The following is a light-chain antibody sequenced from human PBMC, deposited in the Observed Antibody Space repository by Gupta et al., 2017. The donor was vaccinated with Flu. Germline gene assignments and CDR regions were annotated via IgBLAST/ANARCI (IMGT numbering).Light chain of an antibody. CDR3: QQSYSVPGT. V-gene: IGKV1-39*01. J-gene: IGKJ2*02. CDR2: TAS. CDR1: ESISNF. Sequence: DIQMSQSPSSLSAFVGDKVAITCRASESISNFLSWYQQKPGQAPTLLIYTASTLQTGVPSRFSGSGSETXFTLTIXRLQPEDVATYYCQQSYSVPGTFGXGTKVEIK.